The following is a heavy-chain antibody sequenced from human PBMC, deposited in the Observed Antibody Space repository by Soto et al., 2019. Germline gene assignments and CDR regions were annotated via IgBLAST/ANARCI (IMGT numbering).Heavy chain of an antibody. V-gene: IGHV4-31*03. J-gene: IGHJ4*02. D-gene: IGHD3-3*01. Sequence: SETLSLTCTVSGGSISSDGYYWSWIRQHPGKGLEWIGYIYYSGSTYYNPSLKSRVTISVDTSKNQFSLKLSSVTAADTAVYYCASTRGGYDLYYFDYWGQGTLVTVSS. CDR1: GGSISSDGYY. CDR2: IYYSGST. CDR3: ASTRGGYDLYYFDY.